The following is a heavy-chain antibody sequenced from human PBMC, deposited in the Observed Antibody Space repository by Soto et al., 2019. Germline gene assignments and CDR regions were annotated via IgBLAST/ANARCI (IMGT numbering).Heavy chain of an antibody. J-gene: IGHJ5*02. CDR3: AGANPYTSWFDP. CDR2: IYYSGST. CDR1: GGSISSGDYY. Sequence: SETLSLTCTVSGGSISSGDYYWSWIRQPPGKGLEWIGYIYYSGSTYYNPSLKSRVTISVDTSKNQFSLKLSSVTAADTAAYYCAGANPYTSWFDPWGQGTLVTVSS. V-gene: IGHV4-30-4*01. D-gene: IGHD2-2*02.